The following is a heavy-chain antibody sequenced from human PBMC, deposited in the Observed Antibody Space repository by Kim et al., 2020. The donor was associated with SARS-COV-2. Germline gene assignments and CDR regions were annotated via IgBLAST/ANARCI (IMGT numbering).Heavy chain of an antibody. J-gene: IGHJ4*02. CDR3: ASLSTGYVWYKFEY. D-gene: IGHD3-16*01. CDR1: GFTFSSYW. CDR2: VNSDGSST. Sequence: GGSLRLSCVASGFTFSSYWMHWVRQAPGKGLVWVSRVNSDGSSTSYADSVKGRFTISRDNARNTLYLQMNSLRAEDTAVYYCASLSTGYVWYKFEYWGQGTLVTVSS. V-gene: IGHV3-74*01.